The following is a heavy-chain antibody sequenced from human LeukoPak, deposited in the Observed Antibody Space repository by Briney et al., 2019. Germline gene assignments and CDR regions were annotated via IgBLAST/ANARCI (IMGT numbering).Heavy chain of an antibody. Sequence: PGGSLRLSCAASGFTFSSYEMNWVRQAPGKGLEWVSYISSSGTTIYSADSVKGRFTISRDNAKNSLYLQMNSLRAEDTAVYYCARGTIFRGVDFDCWGQGTLVTVSS. J-gene: IGHJ4*02. CDR2: ISSSGTTI. CDR3: ARGTIFRGVDFDC. D-gene: IGHD3-10*01. V-gene: IGHV3-48*03. CDR1: GFTFSSYE.